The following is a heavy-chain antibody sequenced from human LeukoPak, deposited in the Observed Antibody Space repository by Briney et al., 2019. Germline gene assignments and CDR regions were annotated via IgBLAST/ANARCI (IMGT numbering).Heavy chain of an antibody. CDR1: GYTLTGYY. V-gene: IGHV1-2*02. CDR2: INPNSGGT. D-gene: IGHD3-22*01. J-gene: IGHJ4*02. Sequence: ASVKVSCKASGYTLTGYYMHWVRQAPGQGLEWMGWINPNSGGTNYAQKFQGRVTMTRDTSISTAYMELSRLRSDDTAVYYCASQTSNYYDSSGLFDYWGQGTLVTVSS. CDR3: ASQTSNYYDSSGLFDY.